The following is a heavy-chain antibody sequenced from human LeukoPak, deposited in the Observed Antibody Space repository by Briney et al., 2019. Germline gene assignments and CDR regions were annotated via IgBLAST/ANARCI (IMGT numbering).Heavy chain of an antibody. J-gene: IGHJ4*02. Sequence: GRSLRLSCAASGFTFSSYAMHWVRQAPGKGLEWVAVISYDGSNKYYADSVKGRFTISRDNSKNTLYLQMNSLRAEDTAVYYCAREPARVTIFGVVTIPQYYFDYWGQGTLVTVSS. CDR2: ISYDGSNK. CDR3: AREPARVTIFGVVTIPQYYFDY. V-gene: IGHV3-30-3*01. CDR1: GFTFSSYA. D-gene: IGHD3-3*01.